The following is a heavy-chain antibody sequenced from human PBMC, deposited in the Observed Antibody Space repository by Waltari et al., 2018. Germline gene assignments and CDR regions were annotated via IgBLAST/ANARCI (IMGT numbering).Heavy chain of an antibody. CDR1: GGSFSGYS. Sequence: QVQLQQWGAGLLKPSETLSLTCAVYGGSFSGYSWSWIRPPPGKGLEWIGEINHSGSTNYNPSLKSRVTISVDTSKNQFSLKLSSVTAADTAVYYCARGSAGGNSYNWFDPWGQGTLVTVSS. D-gene: IGHD2-21*02. CDR3: ARGSAGGNSYNWFDP. J-gene: IGHJ5*02. CDR2: INHSGST. V-gene: IGHV4-34*01.